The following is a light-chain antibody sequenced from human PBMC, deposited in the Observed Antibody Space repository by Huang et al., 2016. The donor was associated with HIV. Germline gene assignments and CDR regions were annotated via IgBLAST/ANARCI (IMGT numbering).Light chain of an antibody. CDR3: QQRSNWPLT. CDR2: DTS. V-gene: IGKV3-11*01. Sequence: ELVLTQSPATLYLSPGETATLDCRASQSVRSYLAWYQHKPGKAPRLLIYDTSIRASGLPGRFSGSGSGTDFTLTISGLEPEDFAVYYCQQRSNWPLTFGGGTKVEI. J-gene: IGKJ4*01. CDR1: QSVRSY.